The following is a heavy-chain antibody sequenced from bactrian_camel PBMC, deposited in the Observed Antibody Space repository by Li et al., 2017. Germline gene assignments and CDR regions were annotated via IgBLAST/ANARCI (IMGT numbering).Heavy chain of an antibody. D-gene: IGHD5*01. CDR1: GYTDSINC. CDR3: AADKRLWVGFCLPVPEKFAY. V-gene: IGHV3S53*01. Sequence: ASGYTDSINCMGWFRQVPGKEREEVAAIDSDGDTNYAHSVKGRFTISQDDANNTVYLQMNSLKPEDTAMYYCAADKRLWVGFCLPVPEKFAYWGQGTQVTVS. CDR2: IDSDGDT. J-gene: IGHJ6*01.